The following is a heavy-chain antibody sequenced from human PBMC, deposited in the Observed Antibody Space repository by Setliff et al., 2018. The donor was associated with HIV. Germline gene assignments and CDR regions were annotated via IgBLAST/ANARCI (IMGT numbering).Heavy chain of an antibody. J-gene: IGHJ4*02. V-gene: IGHV3-23*01. D-gene: IGHD3-10*01. CDR2: ISGSGGST. CDR3: AKVGGSGSYYKADKFDY. Sequence: PGGSLRLSCAASGFTFRSYAMSWVRQAPGKGLEWVSAISGSGGSTYYADSVKGRFTISRDNSKNTLYLQMNSLRAEDTAVYYCAKVGGSGSYYKADKFDYWGQGTLVTVSS. CDR1: GFTFRSYA.